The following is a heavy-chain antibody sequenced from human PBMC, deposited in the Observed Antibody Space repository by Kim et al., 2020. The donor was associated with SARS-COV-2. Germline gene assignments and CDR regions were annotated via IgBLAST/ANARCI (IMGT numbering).Heavy chain of an antibody. J-gene: IGHJ5*02. CDR2: IYYSGST. D-gene: IGHD5-18*01. CDR3: ARTKTWIQLCFDP. CDR1: GGSISSSSYY. V-gene: IGHV4-39*01. Sequence: SETLSLTCTVSGGSISSSSYYWGWIRQPPGKGLEWIGSIYYSGSTYYNPSLKSRVTISVDTSKNQFSLKLSSVTAADTAVYYCARTKTWIQLCFDPWGQG.